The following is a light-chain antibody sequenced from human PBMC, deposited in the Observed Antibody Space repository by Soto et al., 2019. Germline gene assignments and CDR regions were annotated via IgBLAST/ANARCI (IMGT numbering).Light chain of an antibody. V-gene: IGKV3-15*01. J-gene: IGKJ1*01. CDR2: GAS. Sequence: VVTQSPSTLSLSPGERATLSCRASQSVSSSYLAWYQQKPGQAPRLLIYGASTRATGIPARFSGSGSGTEFTLTISSLQSEDFAVYYCQQYNNWPETFGQGTKV. CDR3: QQYNNWPET. CDR1: QSVSSSY.